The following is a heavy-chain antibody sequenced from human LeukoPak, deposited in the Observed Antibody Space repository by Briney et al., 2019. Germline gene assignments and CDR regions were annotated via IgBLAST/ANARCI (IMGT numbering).Heavy chain of an antibody. D-gene: IGHD3-9*01. V-gene: IGHV4-61*01. CDR2: FYYSGSN. CDR1: GASISSDNYF. CDR3: AREYYDILTGENFGMDV. J-gene: IGHJ6*02. Sequence: PSETLSLTCTVSGASISSDNYFWSWLRRPPGKGLEWIGYFYYSGSNNYNPSLKSRVTISVDTSKNQFSLTLTSVTAADTAVYFCAREYYDILTGENFGMDVWGQGTTVTVSS.